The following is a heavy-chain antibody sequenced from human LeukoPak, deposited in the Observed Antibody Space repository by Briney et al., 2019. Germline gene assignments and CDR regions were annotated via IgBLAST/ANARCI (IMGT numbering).Heavy chain of an antibody. CDR2: IYYSGST. Sequence: PSETLSLTCTVSGGSISSYYWSWIRQPPGKGLEWIGYIYYSGSTNYNPSLKSRVTISVDTSKNQFSLKLSSVTAADTAVYYCARGVYYDSSGYPMYYYYYYYMDVWGKGTTVTVSS. D-gene: IGHD3-22*01. V-gene: IGHV4-59*01. CDR3: ARGVYYDSSGYPMYYYYYYYMDV. J-gene: IGHJ6*03. CDR1: GGSISSYY.